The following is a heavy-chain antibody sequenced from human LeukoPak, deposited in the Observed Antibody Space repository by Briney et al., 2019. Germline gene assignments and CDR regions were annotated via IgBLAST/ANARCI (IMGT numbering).Heavy chain of an antibody. CDR2: IGWDSDSK. V-gene: IGHV3-43*01. CDR3: AKDRSRSYSSFDS. Sequence: GGSLRLSCVASGFTFDEYTMHWVRQVPGKGLEWVSVIGWDSDSKYYLESVKGRFTISRDNSKNSLYLQMNSLRTEDTAFYYCAKDRSRSYSSFDSWGQGTLVTVSS. D-gene: IGHD6-19*01. CDR1: GFTFDEYT. J-gene: IGHJ4*02.